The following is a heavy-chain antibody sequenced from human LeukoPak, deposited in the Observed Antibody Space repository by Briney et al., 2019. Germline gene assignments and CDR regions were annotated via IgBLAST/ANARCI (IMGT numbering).Heavy chain of an antibody. CDR3: AKDPRGSLERRGHFDF. CDR2: ISASGGST. V-gene: IGHV3-23*01. CDR1: GFAFDIYA. J-gene: IGHJ4*02. D-gene: IGHD1-1*01. Sequence: GGSLRLSCAASGFAFDIYAMTWVRQAPGQGLEWVSGISASGGSTYYADSVKGRFTISRDNSKNTVYLQMNSLRGEDTAVYYCAKDPRGSLERRGHFDFWGQGTLVTVSS.